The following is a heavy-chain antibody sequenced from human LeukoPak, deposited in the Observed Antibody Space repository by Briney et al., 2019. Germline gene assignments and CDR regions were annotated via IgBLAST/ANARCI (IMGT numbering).Heavy chain of an antibody. V-gene: IGHV4-59*01. CDR1: GGSISSYY. J-gene: IGHJ4*02. D-gene: IGHD2-21*02. Sequence: SETLSLTCTVSGGSISSYYWSWIRQPPGKGLEWIGYIYYNGNTNYNPSLKSRVTISLDTSKNQFSLNLNTVTTADTAVYYCTRTRGYCGGDSPRCLAYWGQGTLVTVSA. CDR2: IYYNGNT. CDR3: TRTRGYCGGDSPRCLAY.